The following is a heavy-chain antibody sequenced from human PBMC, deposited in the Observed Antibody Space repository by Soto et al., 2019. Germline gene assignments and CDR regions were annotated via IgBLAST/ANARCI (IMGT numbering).Heavy chain of an antibody. CDR1: GFSLDTSGVG. CDR3: ARIFDFDWVWAFEY. J-gene: IGHJ4*02. Sequence: QITLKESGPTLVKPTQTLTLTCTFSGFSLDTSGVGVGWIRQPPGKTLEWLALIYWDDDKRYSPSLNSRLTITKDTSKNQVVLRMTNVDPVDTAPYYCARIFDFDWVWAFEYWGQGALVTVSS. V-gene: IGHV2-5*02. D-gene: IGHD3-9*01. CDR2: IYWDDDK.